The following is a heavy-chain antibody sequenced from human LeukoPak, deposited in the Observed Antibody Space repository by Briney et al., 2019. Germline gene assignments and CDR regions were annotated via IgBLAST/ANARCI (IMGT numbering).Heavy chain of an antibody. D-gene: IGHD2-15*01. CDR3: AKPPGEGSRLDAFDI. CDR2: IYHSGST. V-gene: IGHV4-38-2*01. CDR1: GYSISSGYC. Sequence: KPSETLSLTCAVSGYSISSGYCWGWIRQPPGKGLEWIGSIYHSGSTYYNPSLKSRVTISVDTSKNQFSLKLSSVTAADTAVYYCAKPPGEGSRLDAFDIWGQGTMVTVSS. J-gene: IGHJ3*02.